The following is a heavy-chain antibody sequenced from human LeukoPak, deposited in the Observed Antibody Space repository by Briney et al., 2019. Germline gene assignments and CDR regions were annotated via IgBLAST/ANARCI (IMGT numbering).Heavy chain of an antibody. CDR1: GFTFSSYA. D-gene: IGHD5-12*01. Sequence: PGGSLRLSCAASGFTFSSYAMSWVRQAPGKGLEWVSGISGSGGSTYYADSVKGRFTISRDNSKNTLYLQMNSLRAEDTAVDYCAKDPYRASSGLVDYWGQGTLVTVSS. J-gene: IGHJ4*02. V-gene: IGHV3-23*01. CDR2: ISGSGGST. CDR3: AKDPYRASSGLVDY.